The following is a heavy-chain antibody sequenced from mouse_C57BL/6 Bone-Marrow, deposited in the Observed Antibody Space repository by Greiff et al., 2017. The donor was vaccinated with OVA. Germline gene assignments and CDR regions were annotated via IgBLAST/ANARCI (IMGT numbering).Heavy chain of an antibody. D-gene: IGHD2-4*01. Sequence: VQLQQSGPELVKPGASVKISCKASGYTFTDYYMNWVKQSHGKSLEWIGDINPNNGGTSYNQKFKGKATLTVDKSSSTAYMELRSLTSEDSAVYYCARRRDYDVGYYAMDYWGQGTSVTVSS. V-gene: IGHV1-26*01. J-gene: IGHJ4*01. CDR1: GYTFTDYY. CDR2: INPNNGGT. CDR3: ARRRDYDVGYYAMDY.